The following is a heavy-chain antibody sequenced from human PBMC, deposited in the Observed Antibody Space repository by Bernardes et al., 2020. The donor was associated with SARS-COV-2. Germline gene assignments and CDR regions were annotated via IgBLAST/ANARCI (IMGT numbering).Heavy chain of an antibody. CDR2: INSDASNT. J-gene: IGHJ6*02. CDR3: ARKTGHDYGMDV. CDR1: GFTFSSYS. D-gene: IGHD3-10*01. V-gene: IGHV3-74*01. Sequence: GGSLRLSCAASGFTFSSYSMNWVRQAPGKGLVWVSRINSDASNTIYADSVKGRFTISRDSSKNTVYLQMDSLRGEDTAVYFCARKTGHDYGMDVWGQGTTVTVSS.